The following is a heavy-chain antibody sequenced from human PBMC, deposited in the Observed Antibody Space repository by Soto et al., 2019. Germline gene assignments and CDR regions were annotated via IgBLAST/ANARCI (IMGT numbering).Heavy chain of an antibody. D-gene: IGHD3-22*01. CDR2: IVPIFGTR. CDR3: ARAYEGGYSSNHHYYYALDV. Sequence: QVQLVQSGAEVKKPGSSVKVSCKISGGTFSRYSISWVRQAPGQGLEWMGGIVPIFGTRNYAQKFQDRVTITTDESATTAHMEMSNLRSEDTAVYYCARAYEGGYSSNHHYYYALDVWGQGTAVTVSS. J-gene: IGHJ6*02. V-gene: IGHV1-69*01. CDR1: GGTFSRYS.